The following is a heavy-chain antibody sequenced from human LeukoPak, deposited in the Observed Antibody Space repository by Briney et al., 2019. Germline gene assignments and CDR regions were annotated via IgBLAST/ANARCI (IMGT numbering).Heavy chain of an antibody. CDR3: ARDRSYYNSGSYGGVFDY. Sequence: PSETLSLTCTVSGGSISSYYWSWIRQPPGKGLEWIGYIYYSGSTNYNPSLKSRVTISVDTSKNQFSLKLRSVTAADTAVYYCARDRSYYNSGSYGGVFDYWGQGALVTVSS. CDR2: IYYSGST. V-gene: IGHV4-59*01. D-gene: IGHD3-10*01. CDR1: GGSISSYY. J-gene: IGHJ4*02.